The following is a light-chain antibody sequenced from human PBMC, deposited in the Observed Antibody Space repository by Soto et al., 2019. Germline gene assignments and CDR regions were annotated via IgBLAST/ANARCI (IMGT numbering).Light chain of an antibody. CDR2: EVS. CDR1: SGDVGGYNY. CDR3: TSYTGSSTLV. V-gene: IGLV2-14*01. J-gene: IGLJ2*01. Sequence: QSVLTQPASVSGSPGQSIRISCTWASGDVGGYNYVSWFQQHPGKVPRLIIFEVSNRPSGVSNRFSGSKSGNTASLTISGLQAEDEADYYCTSYTGSSTLVFGGGTKSPS.